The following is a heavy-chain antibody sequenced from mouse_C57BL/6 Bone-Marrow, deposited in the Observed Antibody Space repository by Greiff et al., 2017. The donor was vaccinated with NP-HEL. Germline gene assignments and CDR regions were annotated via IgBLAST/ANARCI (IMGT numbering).Heavy chain of an antibody. V-gene: IGHV1-69*01. CDR1: GYTFTSYW. CDR3: ARRSNYEDWFAY. D-gene: IGHD2-5*01. Sequence: QVQLKQPGAELVMPGASVKLSCKASGYTFTSYWMHWVKQRPGQGLEWIGEIDPSDSYTNYNQKFKGKSTLTVDKSSSTAYMQLSSLTSEDSAVYYCARRSNYEDWFAYWGQGTLVTVSA. CDR2: IDPSDSYT. J-gene: IGHJ3*01.